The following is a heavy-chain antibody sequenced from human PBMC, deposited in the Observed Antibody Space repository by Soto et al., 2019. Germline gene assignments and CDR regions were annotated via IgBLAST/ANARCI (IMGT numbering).Heavy chain of an antibody. J-gene: IGHJ5*02. CDR2: INHTGGT. CDR3: ATRITVFGLLIPPFDP. V-gene: IGHV4-34*01. D-gene: IGHD3-3*01. CDR1: GGSVNGYY. Sequence: SETLSLTCDVDGGSVNGYYWTWIRQHPGMGLEWIGEINHTGGTQYKPSLKSGVTMSVETSKNKFSLRLSSVTAADTAIYYCATRITVFGLLIPPFDPWGQGTQVTVS.